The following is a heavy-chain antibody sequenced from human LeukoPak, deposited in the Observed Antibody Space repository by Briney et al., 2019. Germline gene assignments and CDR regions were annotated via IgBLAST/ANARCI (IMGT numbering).Heavy chain of an antibody. CDR3: ARDFFHGHCGGLSCFLLDC. CDR1: GYTFTSYG. D-gene: IGHD2-15*01. J-gene: IGHJ4*02. CDR2: ISAYNGNT. V-gene: IGHV1-18*01. Sequence: ASVKVSCKASGYTFTSYGISWVRQAPGQGLEWMGWISAYNGNTNYAQKLQGRVTMTTDTSTSTAYMELGSLRSDDTAVYYCARDFFHGHCGGLSCFLLDCWGQGSLVTVSS.